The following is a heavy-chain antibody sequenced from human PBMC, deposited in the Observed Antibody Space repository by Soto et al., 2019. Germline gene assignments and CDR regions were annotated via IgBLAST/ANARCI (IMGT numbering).Heavy chain of an antibody. CDR1: GFTFSSYA. CDR2: ISGSGGST. J-gene: IGHJ4*02. V-gene: IGHV3-23*01. D-gene: IGHD1-7*01. Sequence: EVQLLESGGGLVQPGGSLRLSCAASGFTFSSYAMSWVRQAPGKGLEWVSAISGSGGSTYYADSVEGRFTISRDNSKNTLYLKMNSLRAEDTAVYYCAKLDNWNSEGSFDYWGQGTLVTVSS. CDR3: AKLDNWNSEGSFDY.